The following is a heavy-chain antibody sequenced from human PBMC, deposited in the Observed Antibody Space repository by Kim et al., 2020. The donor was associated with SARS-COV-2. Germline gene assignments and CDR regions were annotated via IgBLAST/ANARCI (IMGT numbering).Heavy chain of an antibody. J-gene: IGHJ4*02. D-gene: IGHD3-3*02. CDR3: AKDVYHLWRYFDY. Sequence: YADAVKGRLTISRDNSKNTLYLQMNSLRAEDTAVYYCAKDVYHLWRYFDYWGQGTLVTVSS. V-gene: IGHV3-23*01.